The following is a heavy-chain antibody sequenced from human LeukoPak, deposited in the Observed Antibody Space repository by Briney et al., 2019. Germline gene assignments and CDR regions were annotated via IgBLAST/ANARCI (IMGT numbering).Heavy chain of an antibody. CDR1: GYTLTSYG. D-gene: IGHD4/OR15-4a*01. CDR3: ARMGDYHLVSFFDY. Sequence: ASVKVSCKSSGYTLTSYGFSWERQAPGQGLEWMGWISAYDGNTNYAQKLQGRVTMTTDTSTSTVYMELTSLRSDDTAVYYCARMGDYHLVSFFDYWGQGTLVTVSS. CDR2: ISAYDGNT. V-gene: IGHV1-18*01. J-gene: IGHJ4*02.